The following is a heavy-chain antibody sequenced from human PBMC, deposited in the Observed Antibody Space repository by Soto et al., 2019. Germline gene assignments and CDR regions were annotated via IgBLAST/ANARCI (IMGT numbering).Heavy chain of an antibody. D-gene: IGHD3-10*01. CDR1: GFTFSSYG. V-gene: IGHV3-30*18. CDR2: ISYDGSNK. Sequence: LRLSYGASGFTFSSYGMHWVRQAPGKGLEWVAVISYDGSNKYYADSVKGRFTISRDNSKNTLYLQMNSLRDEETAVYYCAKRSYGSGSYLIDYWGQGT. CDR3: AKRSYGSGSYLIDY. J-gene: IGHJ4*02.